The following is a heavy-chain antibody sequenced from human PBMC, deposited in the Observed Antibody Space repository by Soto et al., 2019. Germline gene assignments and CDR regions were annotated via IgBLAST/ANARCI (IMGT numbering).Heavy chain of an antibody. CDR3: ARGSVDGKGYYYSGMGY. CDR2: INPSGGST. D-gene: IGHD6-19*01. Sequence: ASVKVSCKASGYTFTSYYMHWVRQAPGQGLEWMGIINPSGGSTSYAQKFQGRVTMTRDTSTSTVYMELSSLRSEDTAVYYCARGSVDGKGYYYSGMGYWGQGTTVTVSS. V-gene: IGHV1-46*01. CDR1: GYTFTSYY. J-gene: IGHJ6*02.